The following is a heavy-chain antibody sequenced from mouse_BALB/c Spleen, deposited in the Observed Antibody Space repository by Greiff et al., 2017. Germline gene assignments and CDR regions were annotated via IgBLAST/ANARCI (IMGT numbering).Heavy chain of an antibody. CDR3: ARYGSSWNWYFDV. CDR1: GFTFSSYG. J-gene: IGHJ1*01. D-gene: IGHD1-1*01. Sequence: EVKLMESGGDLVKPGGSLKLSCAASGFTFSSYGMSWVRQTPDKRLEWVASISSGGSTYYPDSVKGRFTISRDNAKNTLYLQMSSLKSEDTAMYYCARYGSSWNWYFDVWGAGTTVTVSS. CDR2: ISSGGST. V-gene: IGHV5-6*01.